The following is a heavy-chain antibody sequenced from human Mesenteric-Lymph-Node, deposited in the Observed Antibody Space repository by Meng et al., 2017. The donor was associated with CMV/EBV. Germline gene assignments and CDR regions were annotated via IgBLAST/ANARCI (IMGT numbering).Heavy chain of an antibody. Sequence: GESLKISCAASGFTFSSYSMNWVRQAPGKGLEWVSSISSSSSYIYYADSVKGRFTISRDNAKNSLYLQMNSLRAEDTAVYYCARDSSGWLNWFDPWGQGTLVTVSS. D-gene: IGHD6-19*01. CDR1: GFTFSSYS. J-gene: IGHJ5*02. CDR3: ARDSSGWLNWFDP. V-gene: IGHV3-21*01. CDR2: ISSSSSYI.